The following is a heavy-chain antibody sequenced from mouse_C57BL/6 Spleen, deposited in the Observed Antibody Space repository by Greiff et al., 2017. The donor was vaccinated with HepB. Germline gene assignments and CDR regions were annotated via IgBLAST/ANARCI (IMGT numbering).Heavy chain of an antibody. J-gene: IGHJ2*01. CDR3: ARMGGPPYFDY. CDR2: IDPSDSYT. CDR1: GYTFTSYW. V-gene: IGHV1-69*01. Sequence: QVQLQQPGAELVMPGASVKLSCKASGYTFTSYWMHWVKQRPGQGLEWIGEIDPSDSYTNYNQKFKGKSTLTVDKSSSTAYMQLSRLTSEDSAVYYCARMGGPPYFDYWGQGATLTVSS.